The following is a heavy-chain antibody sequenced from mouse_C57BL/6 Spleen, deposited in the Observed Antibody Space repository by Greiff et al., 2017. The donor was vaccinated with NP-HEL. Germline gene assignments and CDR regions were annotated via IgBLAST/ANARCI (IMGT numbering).Heavy chain of an antibody. V-gene: IGHV1-82*01. CDR3: ARWITTVVYFDY. J-gene: IGHJ2*01. D-gene: IGHD1-1*01. CDR1: GYAFSSSW. CDR2: IYPGDGDT. Sequence: VKLVESGPELVKPGASVKISCKASGYAFSSSWMNWVKQRPGKGLEWIGRIYPGDGDTNYNGKFKGKATLTADKSSSTAYMQLSSLTSEDSAVYFCARWITTVVYFDYWGQGTTLTVSS.